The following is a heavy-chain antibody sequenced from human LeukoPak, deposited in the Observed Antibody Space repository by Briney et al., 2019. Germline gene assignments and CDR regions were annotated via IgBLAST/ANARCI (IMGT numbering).Heavy chain of an antibody. V-gene: IGHV3-13*01. D-gene: IGHD1-26*01. CDR2: IGAAGDT. Sequence: GGSLRLSCAASGFTFSNYDMHWVRQVIGKGLEWVSGIGAAGDTHYPGSMKGRFTPSRESAKNSLYLQMNSLRAGDTAVYYCARSSGGQYYFDYWGQGTLVTVSS. CDR3: ARSSGGQYYFDY. J-gene: IGHJ4*02. CDR1: GFTFSNYD.